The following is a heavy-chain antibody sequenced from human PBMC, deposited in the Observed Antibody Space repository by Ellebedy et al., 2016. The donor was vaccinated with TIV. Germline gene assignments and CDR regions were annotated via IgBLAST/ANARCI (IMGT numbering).Heavy chain of an antibody. CDR2: INPSGGST. CDR1: GYTFTSYY. Sequence: ASVKVSCXASGYTFTSYYMHWVRQAPGQGLEWMGIINPSGGSTSYAQKFQGRVTMTRDTSTSTVYMELSSLRSEDTAVYYCARCRYSGYDYYYYYGMDVWGQGTTVTVSS. J-gene: IGHJ6*02. CDR3: ARCRYSGYDYYYYYGMDV. D-gene: IGHD5-12*01. V-gene: IGHV1-46*01.